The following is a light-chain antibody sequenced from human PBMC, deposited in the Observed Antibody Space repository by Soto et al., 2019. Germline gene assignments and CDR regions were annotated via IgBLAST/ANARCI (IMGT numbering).Light chain of an antibody. J-gene: IGKJ4*01. CDR1: QSVSSN. CDR3: QQYIKWPLT. V-gene: IGKV3-15*01. Sequence: EIVMTQSPATLSVSPGERATLSCRASQSVSSNLAWYQQKPGQAPRLLIYGASTRATGIPTRFSGSAAGTEFTLTISSLQSEDFAVYCCQQYIKWPLTFGGGTKVAIK. CDR2: GAS.